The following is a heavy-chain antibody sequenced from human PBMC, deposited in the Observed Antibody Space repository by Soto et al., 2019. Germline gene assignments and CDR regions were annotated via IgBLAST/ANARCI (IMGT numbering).Heavy chain of an antibody. D-gene: IGHD6-13*01. CDR3: AKRGDTTSWYWFDP. J-gene: IGHJ5*02. Sequence: EVQLLDYGGGLVQPGGSLRLSCAASGFTLTSFGMSWVRQAPGKGLEWVSSISASGTSMYYAKSVEGRFNISRDTSKNTLYLQMNSLRAEDTAVYYCAKRGDTTSWYWFDPWGQGTLVTVSS. CDR2: ISASGTSM. CDR1: GFTLTSFG. V-gene: IGHV3-23*01.